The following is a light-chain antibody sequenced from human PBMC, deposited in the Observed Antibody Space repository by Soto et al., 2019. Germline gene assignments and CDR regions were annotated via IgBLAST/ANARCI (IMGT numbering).Light chain of an antibody. CDR2: AAS. J-gene: IGKJ1*01. CDR1: QSISSY. Sequence: DIQMTQSPSSLSASVGDRVTITCRASQSISSYLNWYQQKPGKAPKLLIYAASSLQSGVPSRFSGSGSGTDFTLTISRLQPEYFATYYCQQSYSTRWTFGQGTKVEIK. V-gene: IGKV1-39*01. CDR3: QQSYSTRWT.